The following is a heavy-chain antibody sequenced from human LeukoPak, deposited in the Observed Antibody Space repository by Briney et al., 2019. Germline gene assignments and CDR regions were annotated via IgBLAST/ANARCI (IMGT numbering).Heavy chain of an antibody. CDR1: GYTFTSYG. J-gene: IGHJ4*02. D-gene: IGHD5-12*01. CDR3: ARGVNSGYERGECVY. V-gene: IGHV1-18*01. CDR2: ISAYNGNT. Sequence: ASVKVSCTASGYTFTSYGISWVRQAPGQGLEWMGWISAYNGNTNCAQTLQGRVTMTTDTSTSTAYMELRSLRSDDTAVYYCARGVNSGYERGECVYWGQGTLVTVSS.